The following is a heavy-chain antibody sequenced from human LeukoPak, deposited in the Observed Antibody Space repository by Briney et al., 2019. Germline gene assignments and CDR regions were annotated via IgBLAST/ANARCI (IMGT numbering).Heavy chain of an antibody. CDR1: GGSISTYF. Sequence: PSETLSLTCTVSGGSISTYFWTWIRQFPGKGLEWIGYIYYTGTTSYNPSLKSRVTISVDTSKNQFSLSLSSVTAADTAVYYCARHVDTATDYFDYWGQGTLVTVSS. V-gene: IGHV4-59*01. D-gene: IGHD5-18*01. J-gene: IGHJ4*02. CDR2: IYYTGTT. CDR3: ARHVDTATDYFDY.